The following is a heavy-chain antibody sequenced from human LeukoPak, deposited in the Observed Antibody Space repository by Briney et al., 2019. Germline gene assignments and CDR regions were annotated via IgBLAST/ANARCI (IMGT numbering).Heavy chain of an antibody. J-gene: IGHJ5*02. CDR1: GGTFSSYA. V-gene: IGHV1-69*01. Sequence: SVKVSCKASGGTFSSYAISWVRQAPGQGLEWMGGIIPIFGTANYAQRFQGRVTITADESTSTAYMELSSLRSEDTAVYYCARSNPDGGYSYGTYYAWFDPWGQGTLVTVSS. CDR3: ARSNPDGGYSYGTYYAWFDP. D-gene: IGHD5-18*01. CDR2: IIPIFGTA.